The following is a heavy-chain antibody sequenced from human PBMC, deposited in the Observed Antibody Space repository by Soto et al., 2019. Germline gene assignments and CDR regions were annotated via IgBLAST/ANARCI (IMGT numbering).Heavy chain of an antibody. CDR1: GGSIDNYY. V-gene: IGHV4-59*01. J-gene: IGHJ5*02. D-gene: IGHD2-2*01. CDR2: IYSSGST. Sequence: QVQLQESGAGLVKPSETLSLTCTVSGGSIDNYYWSWIRQPPGRGLEWIGFIYSSGSTNYNPSVKSRVTISAETSRNQVSLKLTSVTTADTAVYYCARGHTTSPNWFDPWGQGTLVTVSS. CDR3: ARGHTTSPNWFDP.